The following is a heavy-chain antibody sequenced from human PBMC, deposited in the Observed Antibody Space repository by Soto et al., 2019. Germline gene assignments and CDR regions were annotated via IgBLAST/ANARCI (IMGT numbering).Heavy chain of an antibody. Sequence: GGSLRLSCAASGFTFSSYGMHWVRQAPGKGLEWVAVISYDGSNKYYADSVKGRFTISRDNSKNTLYLQMNSLRAEDTAVYYCATEYSSSWSFLFDYSGQGTLVTVSS. CDR1: GFTFSSYG. J-gene: IGHJ4*02. CDR2: ISYDGSNK. V-gene: IGHV3-30*03. D-gene: IGHD6-13*01. CDR3: ATEYSSSWSFLFDY.